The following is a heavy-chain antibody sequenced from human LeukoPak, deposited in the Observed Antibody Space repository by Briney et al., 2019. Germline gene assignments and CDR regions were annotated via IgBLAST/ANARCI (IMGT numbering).Heavy chain of an antibody. V-gene: IGHV3-53*05. CDR2: IYSGDNT. J-gene: IGHJ4*02. Sequence: PGGSLRLSCAASGFTVSSNYMSWVRQAPGKGLEWVSVIYSGDNTYYADSVKGRFTISRDNSKSTVYLQMNSLRDEDTAVYYCARPKMAVVTPLDYWGQGTLVTVSS. CDR1: GFTVSSNY. CDR3: ARPKMAVVTPLDY. D-gene: IGHD4-23*01.